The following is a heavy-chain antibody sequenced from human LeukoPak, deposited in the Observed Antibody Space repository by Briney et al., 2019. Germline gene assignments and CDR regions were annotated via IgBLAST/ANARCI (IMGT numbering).Heavy chain of an antibody. D-gene: IGHD6-19*01. CDR2: INHSGST. CDR1: GGSFSGYY. J-gene: IGHJ4*02. Sequence: PSETLSLTCAIYGGSFSGYYWSWIRQPPGMGLEWIGEINHSGSTNYNPSLKSRVTISVDTSKNQFSLKVSSVTAADTAVYYCARLAVAGLYYFDYWGQGTLVTVSS. CDR3: ARLAVAGLYYFDY. V-gene: IGHV4-34*01.